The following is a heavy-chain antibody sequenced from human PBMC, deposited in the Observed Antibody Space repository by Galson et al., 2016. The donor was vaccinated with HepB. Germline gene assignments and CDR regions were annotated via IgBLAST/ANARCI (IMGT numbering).Heavy chain of an antibody. J-gene: IGHJ3*02. CDR2: IYPADSHT. CDR3: ASRTTGTFDAFDI. Sequence: QSGAEVKKPGESLKISCQGFGYSFTSYCIGWVRQMPGKGLEWMGIIYPADSHTKYNPSFQGQVTISADKSITTAYLQWSSLKASDTAMYYCASRTTGTFDAFDIWGQGTVVTVSS. D-gene: IGHD1-1*01. V-gene: IGHV5-51*01. CDR1: GYSFTSYC.